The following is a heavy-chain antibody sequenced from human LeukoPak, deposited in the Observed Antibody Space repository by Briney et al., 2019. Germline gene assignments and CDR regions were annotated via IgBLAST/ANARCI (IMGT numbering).Heavy chain of an antibody. CDR1: GGSFSGYY. J-gene: IGHJ4*02. CDR2: INHSGST. CDR3: ARCGSGLPLPLDY. D-gene: IGHD3-10*01. Sequence: QPSETLSLTCAVYGGSFSGYYWSWIRQPPGKGLEWIVEINHSGSTNYNPSLKSRVTISVDTSKNQFSLKLSSVTAADTAVYYCARCGSGLPLPLDYWGQGTLVTVSS. V-gene: IGHV4-34*01.